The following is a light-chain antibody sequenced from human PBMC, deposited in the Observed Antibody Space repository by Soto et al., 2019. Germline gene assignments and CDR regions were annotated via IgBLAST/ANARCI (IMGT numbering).Light chain of an antibody. J-gene: IGLJ7*01. V-gene: IGLV6-57*01. CDR1: SGSIASNY. Sequence: NFMLTQHHSVSESPGKTVTISCTRSSGSIASNYVQWYQQRPGSSPTTVIYEDNQRPSGVPDRFSVSIDSSSNSASLTISGLKTEDEADYYCQSYDSSNHAVFGGGTQLT. CDR2: EDN. CDR3: QSYDSSNHAV.